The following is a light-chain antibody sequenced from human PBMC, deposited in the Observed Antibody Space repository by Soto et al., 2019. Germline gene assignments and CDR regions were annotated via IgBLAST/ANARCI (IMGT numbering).Light chain of an antibody. CDR3: SSYTSSSSPRV. CDR2: EVS. J-gene: IGLJ2*01. Sequence: QSVLTQPASVSGSPGQSITISCTGTSSDVGGYNYVSWYQQHPGKAPKLMIYEVSNRPSGVSNRFSGSKSGNTASLTISGLQAEDEADYYCSSYTSSSSPRVFGGGTK. V-gene: IGLV2-14*01. CDR1: SSDVGGYNY.